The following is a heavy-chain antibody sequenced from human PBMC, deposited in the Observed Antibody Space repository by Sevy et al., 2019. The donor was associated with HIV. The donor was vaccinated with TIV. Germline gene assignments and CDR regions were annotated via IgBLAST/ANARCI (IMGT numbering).Heavy chain of an antibody. J-gene: IGHJ5*02. D-gene: IGHD2-15*01. CDR2: ISPHNGDT. CDR1: GYTFNTYR. V-gene: IGHV1-18*01. CDR3: ARAYCSGGCCYSLAS. Sequence: ASVKVSCKVSGYTFNTYRIHWVRQAPGQGLEWMGWISPHNGDTNYAQRLQGRVTMLTDTSSSTAYMELKSLRSDDTAVYYCARAYCSGGCCYSLASWGQGTLVTVSS.